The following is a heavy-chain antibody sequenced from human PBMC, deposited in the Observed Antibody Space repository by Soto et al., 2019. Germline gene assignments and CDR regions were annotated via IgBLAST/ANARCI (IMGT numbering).Heavy chain of an antibody. CDR1: GGSISSGDYY. CDR2: TYYSGST. CDR3: ARHAYDSSGYYLTPQAFDI. D-gene: IGHD3-22*01. Sequence: SETLSLTCTVSGGSISSGDYYWSWIRQPPGKGLEWIGYTYYSGSTYYNPSLKSRVTISVDTSKNQFSLKLSSVTAADTAVYYRARHAYDSSGYYLTPQAFDIWGQGTMVTVSS. V-gene: IGHV4-30-4*01. J-gene: IGHJ3*02.